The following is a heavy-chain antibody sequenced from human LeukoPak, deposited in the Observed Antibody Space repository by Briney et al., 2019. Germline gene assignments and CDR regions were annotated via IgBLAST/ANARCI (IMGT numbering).Heavy chain of an antibody. J-gene: IGHJ2*01. CDR3: ARPGRDGYDPDWYFDL. D-gene: IGHD5-24*01. Sequence: PSETLSLTCAVYGGSFSGYYWSWISQPPGKGLEWIGEINHSGSTNYNPPLKSRVTISVDTSKNQFSLQLNSVTPEDTAVYYCARPGRDGYDPDWYFDLWGRGTLVTVSS. CDR2: INHSGST. CDR1: GGSFSGYY. V-gene: IGHV4-34*01.